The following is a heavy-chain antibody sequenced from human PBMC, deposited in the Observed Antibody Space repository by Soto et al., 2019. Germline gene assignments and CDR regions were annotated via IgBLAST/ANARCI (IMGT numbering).Heavy chain of an antibody. CDR1: GGSFSGYY. J-gene: IGHJ4*02. CDR3: ARGAVRSGLDD. CDR2: INHSGST. D-gene: IGHD6-19*01. Sequence: QVQLQQWGAGLLKPSETLSLTYAVYGGSFSGYYWSWIRQPPGKGLEWIGEINHSGSTNYTPSLKSRVTLSVDASKNQFSLTLSSVAAADTAVYYCARGAVRSGLDDWGQGNLVTVSS. V-gene: IGHV4-34*01.